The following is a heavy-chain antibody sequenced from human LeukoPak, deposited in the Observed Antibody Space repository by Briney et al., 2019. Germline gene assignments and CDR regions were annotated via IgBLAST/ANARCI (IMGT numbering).Heavy chain of an antibody. V-gene: IGHV1-69*05. Sequence: SVKVSCKASGGTFSSYAISWVRQAPGQGLEWMGRIIPIFGTANYAQKFQGRVTITTDESTRTAYMELSSLRSEDTAVYYCASTWIQLWFSTHYYMDVWGKGTTVTVSS. J-gene: IGHJ6*03. CDR2: IIPIFGTA. CDR3: ASTWIQLWFSTHYYMDV. D-gene: IGHD5-18*01. CDR1: GGTFSSYA.